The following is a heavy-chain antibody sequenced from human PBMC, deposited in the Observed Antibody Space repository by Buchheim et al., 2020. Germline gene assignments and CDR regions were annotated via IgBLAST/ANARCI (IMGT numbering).Heavy chain of an antibody. J-gene: IGHJ4*02. Sequence: QVQLVESGGGVVQPGRSLRLSCAASGFTFSSYGMHWVRQAPGKGLEWVALIWYDGSNKYYADSVKGRFTISRDNSKNTLYLQMNSLGAEDTAVYYCARGTGYCSSTSCSNFDYWGQGTL. D-gene: IGHD2-2*01. CDR1: GFTFSSYG. CDR2: IWYDGSNK. CDR3: ARGTGYCSSTSCSNFDY. V-gene: IGHV3-33*01.